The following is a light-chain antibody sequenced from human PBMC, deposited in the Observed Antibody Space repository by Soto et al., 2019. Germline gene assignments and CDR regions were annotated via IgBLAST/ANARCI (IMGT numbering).Light chain of an antibody. CDR2: GAS. CDR1: QSISSN. V-gene: IGKV3-20*01. CDR3: QQYGSSGT. Sequence: EFVLTQSPGTLSLSPGEGATLSCRASQSISSNLAWYQQKPGQAPRLLIYGASNRATGIPDRFSGSGSGTDFTLTISRLEPEDFAVYYCQQYGSSGTFGQGTKVDIK. J-gene: IGKJ1*01.